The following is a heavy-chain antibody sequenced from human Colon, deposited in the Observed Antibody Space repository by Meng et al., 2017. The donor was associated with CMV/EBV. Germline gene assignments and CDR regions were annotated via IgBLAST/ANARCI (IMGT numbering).Heavy chain of an antibody. CDR3: ARARSPTHFDY. Sequence: GASLKISCTASGFTFSTYDFHWLRQPTGKGLEWVSSIGAVGDTYSIGSVKGRFIISREDAKNSVYLQMNGLRDGDTGLYYCARARSPTHFDYWGQGALVTVSS. J-gene: IGHJ4*02. CDR1: GFTFSTYD. V-gene: IGHV3-13*01. CDR2: IGAVGDT.